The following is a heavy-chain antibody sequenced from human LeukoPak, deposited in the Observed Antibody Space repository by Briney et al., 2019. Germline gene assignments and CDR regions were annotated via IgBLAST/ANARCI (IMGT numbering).Heavy chain of an antibody. J-gene: IGHJ4*02. CDR3: ARGSFGGVYFDY. D-gene: IGHD3-16*01. V-gene: IGHV4-59*12. CDR2: IYYSGST. Sequence: SETLSLTCTVSGGSISSYYWSWIRQPPGKGLEWIGYIYYSGSTNYNPSLKSRVTISVDTSKNQFSLKLSSVTAADTAVYYCARGSFGGVYFDYWGQGTLVTVSS. CDR1: GGSISSYY.